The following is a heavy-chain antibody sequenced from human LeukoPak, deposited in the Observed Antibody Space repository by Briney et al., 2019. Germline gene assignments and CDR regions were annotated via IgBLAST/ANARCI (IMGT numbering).Heavy chain of an antibody. V-gene: IGHV3-49*04. CDR3: TRGKGDQGWY. Sequence: GGSLRLSCAASEFSVGSNYMTWVRQAPGKGLEWVGFIRSKAYGGTTEYAASVKGRFTISRDDSKSIAYLQMNSLKTEDTGVYYCTRGKGDQGWYWGQGTLVTVSS. CDR2: IRSKAYGGTT. D-gene: IGHD2-15*01. CDR1: EFSVGSNY. J-gene: IGHJ4*02.